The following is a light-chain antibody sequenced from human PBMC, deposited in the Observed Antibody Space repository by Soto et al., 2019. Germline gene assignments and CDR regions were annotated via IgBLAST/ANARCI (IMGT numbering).Light chain of an antibody. Sequence: QSVLTQPPSASGTPGQRVTISCSGSSSNIGSNTVNWYQQLPGTAPKLPIYSNNQRPSGVPDRFSDSKSGTSASLAISGLQSEDEADYYCAAWDDSLNGHVVFGGGTKLTVL. CDR2: SNN. CDR1: SSNIGSNT. V-gene: IGLV1-44*01. J-gene: IGLJ2*01. CDR3: AAWDDSLNGHVV.